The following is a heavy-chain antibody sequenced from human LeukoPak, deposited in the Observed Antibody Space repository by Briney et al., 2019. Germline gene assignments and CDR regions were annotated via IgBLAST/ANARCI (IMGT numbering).Heavy chain of an antibody. CDR1: GGSISSSNW. CDR3: ATDYYDSSGYSY. V-gene: IGHV4-4*02. Sequence: AGTLSLTCAVSGGSISSSNWWSWVRQPPGKGLEWIGEIYHSGSTNYNPSLKSRVTISVDKSKNQFSLKLSSVTAADTAVYYCATDYYDSSGYSYWGQGTLVTASS. J-gene: IGHJ4*02. D-gene: IGHD3-22*01. CDR2: IYHSGST.